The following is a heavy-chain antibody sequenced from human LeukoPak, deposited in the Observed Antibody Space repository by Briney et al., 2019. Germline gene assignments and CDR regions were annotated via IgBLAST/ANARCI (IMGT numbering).Heavy chain of an antibody. CDR2: LSGNGATT. D-gene: IGHD1-26*01. CDR3: ARERGSYYCDY. V-gene: IGHV3-23*01. Sequence: PGGSLRLSCAASGFTFSSYAMTWVRQAPGKGLEWVSTLSGNGATTYYADSVKGRFTISRDNAKNSLYLQMNSLRAEDTAVYYCARERGSYYCDYWGQGTLVTVSS. CDR1: GFTFSSYA. J-gene: IGHJ4*02.